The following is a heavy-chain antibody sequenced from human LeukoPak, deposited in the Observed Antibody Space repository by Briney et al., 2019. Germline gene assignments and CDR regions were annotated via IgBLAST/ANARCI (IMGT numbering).Heavy chain of an antibody. CDR3: ARSSYYYDSSGYYYDAFDI. CDR2: IYYSGST. J-gene: IGHJ3*02. V-gene: IGHV4-59*07. D-gene: IGHD3-22*01. CDR1: GGSISSYY. Sequence: SDTLSLTCTVSGGSISSYYWSCVRQPPGKGLEGIGYIYYSGSTNYNPSLTSRGTISVDTSKNQFSLKLSSVTAADTAVYYCARSSYYYDSSGYYYDAFDIWGQGTMVTVSS.